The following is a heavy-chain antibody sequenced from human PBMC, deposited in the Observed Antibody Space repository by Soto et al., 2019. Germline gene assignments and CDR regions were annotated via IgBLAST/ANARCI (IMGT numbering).Heavy chain of an antibody. V-gene: IGHV4-61*01. D-gene: IGHD4-17*01. Sequence: SETLSLTCSVSGGSVSNKTYYWGWLRQPPGQRLEGIGYVYYSRTTYYNPSLGSLVTISVDPSTNRFFLRLSSVTTAATALYFCARTTALPNTFRSRYFFDDWGQGTPVTVSS. CDR2: VYYSRTT. CDR1: GGSVSNKTYY. CDR3: ARTTALPNTFRSRYFFDD. J-gene: IGHJ4*02.